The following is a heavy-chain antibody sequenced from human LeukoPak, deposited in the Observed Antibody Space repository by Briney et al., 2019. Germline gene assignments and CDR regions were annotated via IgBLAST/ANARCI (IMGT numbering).Heavy chain of an antibody. CDR1: GYTFTSYD. Sequence: ASVKVSCKASGYTFTSYDINWVRQATGQGLEWMGWMNPNSGNTGYAQKFQGRVTMTRNTSISTAYMELSSLGSEDTAVYYCARGEYCSSTSCYTPYYYYYGMDVWGQGTTVTVSS. D-gene: IGHD2-2*02. J-gene: IGHJ6*02. V-gene: IGHV1-8*01. CDR2: MNPNSGNT. CDR3: ARGEYCSSTSCYTPYYYYYGMDV.